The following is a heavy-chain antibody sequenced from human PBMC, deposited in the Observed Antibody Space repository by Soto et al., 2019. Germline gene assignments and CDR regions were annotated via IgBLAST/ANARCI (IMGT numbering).Heavy chain of an antibody. V-gene: IGHV3-30*18. D-gene: IGHD5-12*01. CDR3: AKGMIMEDIVATPGMDV. CDR2: ISYDGSNK. J-gene: IGHJ6*02. Sequence: GGSLRLSCAASGFTFSSYGMHWVRQAPGKGLEWVAVISYDGSNKYYADSVKGRFTISRDNSKNTLYLQMNSLRAEDTAVYYCAKGMIMEDIVATPGMDVWGQGTMVTVAS. CDR1: GFTFSSYG.